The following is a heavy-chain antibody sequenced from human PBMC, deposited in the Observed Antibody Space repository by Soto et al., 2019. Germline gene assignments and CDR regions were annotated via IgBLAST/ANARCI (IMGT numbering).Heavy chain of an antibody. CDR3: ARDLPPSWGLRFLAYYYGMDV. CDR1: GFTFSSYW. Sequence: GGSLRLSCAASGFTFSSYWMSWVRQAPGKGLEWVANIKQDGSEKYYVDSVKGRFTISRGNAKNSLYLQMNSLRAEDTAVSYCARDLPPSWGLRFLAYYYGMDVWGQGTTVTVSS. V-gene: IGHV3-7*03. D-gene: IGHD3-3*01. J-gene: IGHJ6*02. CDR2: IKQDGSEK.